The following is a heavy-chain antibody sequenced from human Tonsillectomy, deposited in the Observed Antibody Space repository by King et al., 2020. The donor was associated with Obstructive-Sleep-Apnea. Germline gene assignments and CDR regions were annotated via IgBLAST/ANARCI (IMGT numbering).Heavy chain of an antibody. D-gene: IGHD3-22*01. Sequence: QLQESGPGLVKPSGTLSLTCAVSGGSISSSNWWSWVRQPPGKGLEWIGEIYHSWSTNYNPSLKSRVTISVDKSKNQFSLKLSSVTAADTAVYYCATYYYDSSGYYPFDYWGQGTLVTVSS. V-gene: IGHV4-4*02. CDR1: GGSISSSNW. CDR3: ATYYYDSSGYYPFDY. J-gene: IGHJ4*02. CDR2: IYHSWST.